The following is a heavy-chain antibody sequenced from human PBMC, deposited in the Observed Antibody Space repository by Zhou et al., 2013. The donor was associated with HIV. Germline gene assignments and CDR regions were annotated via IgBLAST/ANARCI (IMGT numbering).Heavy chain of an antibody. V-gene: IGHV3-23*01. CDR3: AKVGAWASGDTAFEN. D-gene: IGHD3-10*01. J-gene: IGHJ4*02. CDR1: GFMFPNHG. Sequence: EVQLLESGGGLVQPGGSLRLSCAASGFMFPNHGMNWVRQAPGKGLEWVSGISESGSNTYYADSVKGRFTISRDSSRNMLFLQLNSLRVEDTAIYYCAKVGAWASGDTAFENWGQGTLVSVSS. CDR2: ISESGSNT.